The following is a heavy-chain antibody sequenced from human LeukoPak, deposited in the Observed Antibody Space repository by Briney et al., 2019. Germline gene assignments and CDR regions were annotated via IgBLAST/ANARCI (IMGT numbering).Heavy chain of an antibody. CDR1: GYTFTSYE. J-gene: IGHJ5*01. CDR2: MNPNSGNT. Sequence: ASVKVSCKASGYTFTSYEINWVRQATGQGLEWTGWMNPNSGNTGYAQKFQGRVTMTRNTSISTAYMELSSLISEDAAVYYCARGLLDFWGQGTLVTVSS. CDR3: ARGLLDF. V-gene: IGHV1-8*01.